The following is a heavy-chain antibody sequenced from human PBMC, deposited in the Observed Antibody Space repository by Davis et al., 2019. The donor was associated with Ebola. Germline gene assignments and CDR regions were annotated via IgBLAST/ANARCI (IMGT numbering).Heavy chain of an antibody. D-gene: IGHD6-13*01. Sequence: GESLKISCAASGFTFSSYWMSWVRQAPGKGLEWVANIKQDGSEKYYVDSVKDRFTISRDNAKNSLYLQMNSLRAEDTAVYYCARDRIEGTSSSWGWFDPWGQGTLVTVSS. CDR2: IKQDGSEK. CDR3: ARDRIEGTSSSWGWFDP. CDR1: GFTFSSYW. V-gene: IGHV3-7*03. J-gene: IGHJ5*02.